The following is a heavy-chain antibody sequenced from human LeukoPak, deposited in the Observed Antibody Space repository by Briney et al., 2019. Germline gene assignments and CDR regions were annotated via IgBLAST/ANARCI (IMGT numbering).Heavy chain of an antibody. Sequence: SETLSLTCTASGGSISNYYWSWIRQPPGKGLEWIGDIHYSGSTNDNPSLKSRVTISIDTSKNQFSPNLNSVTAADTAVYYCARNGGSGWSDYWGQGILVTVSS. CDR2: IHYSGST. CDR3: ARNGGSGWSDY. V-gene: IGHV4-59*08. CDR1: GGSISNYY. D-gene: IGHD6-19*01. J-gene: IGHJ4*02.